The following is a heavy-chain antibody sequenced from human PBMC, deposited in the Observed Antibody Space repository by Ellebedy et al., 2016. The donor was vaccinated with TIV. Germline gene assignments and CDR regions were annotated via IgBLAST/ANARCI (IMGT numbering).Heavy chain of an antibody. CDR1: GFTFDDYA. V-gene: IGHV3-9*03. CDR2: ISWNSCVI. D-gene: IGHD1-26*01. Sequence: SLKISCEASGFTFDDYAMHWVRQAPGKGLEGVSGISWNSCVIEYADSVKGRFTSSRDNAKNSVFLQINSLRVEDMALYYCAKAVERGALGIWGQGTVATVSP. J-gene: IGHJ3*02. CDR3: AKAVERGALGI.